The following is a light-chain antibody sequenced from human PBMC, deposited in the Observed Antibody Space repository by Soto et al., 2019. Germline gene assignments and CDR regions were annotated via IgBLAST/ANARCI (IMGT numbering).Light chain of an antibody. CDR1: QALSNY. CDR3: QQRSRYPLT. CDR2: SAS. Sequence: DIPLTQSPSVLSASVGDTVTIPCRASQALSNYLAWYQQKPGKAPDLPIYSASTLQSGVPSRFSGSGSETEFSLTIRALQPEDFATYYCQQRSRYPLTFGVGTKVDI. J-gene: IGKJ4*01. V-gene: IGKV1-9*01.